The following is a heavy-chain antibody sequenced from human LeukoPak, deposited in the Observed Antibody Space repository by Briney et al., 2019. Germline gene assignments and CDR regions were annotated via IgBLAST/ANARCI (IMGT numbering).Heavy chain of an antibody. CDR1: GYTFTSYG. Sequence: GASVKVSCKASGYTFTSYGISWVRQAPGQGLEWMGWISAYNGNTNYAQKLQGRVTMTTDTSTSTAYMELRSLRSDDTAVYYCARTCCSDGSGSYPLDYWGQGTLVTVSS. CDR3: ARTCCSDGSGSYPLDY. J-gene: IGHJ4*02. D-gene: IGHD3-10*01. V-gene: IGHV1-18*01. CDR2: ISAYNGNT.